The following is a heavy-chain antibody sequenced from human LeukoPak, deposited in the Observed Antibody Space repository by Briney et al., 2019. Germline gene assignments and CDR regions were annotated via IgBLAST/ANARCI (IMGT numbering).Heavy chain of an antibody. CDR3: ARAASYSLRVDY. J-gene: IGHJ4*02. CDR2: ISTSSSTI. V-gene: IGHV3-48*01. CDR1: GFTFSSYS. Sequence: PGGSLRLSCAASGFTFSSYSMNWVRQAPGKGLEWVSYISTSSSTIYYADSVKGRFTNSRDNAKNSLYLQMNSLRAEDTAVYYCARAASYSLRVDYWGQGILVTVSS. D-gene: IGHD6-13*01.